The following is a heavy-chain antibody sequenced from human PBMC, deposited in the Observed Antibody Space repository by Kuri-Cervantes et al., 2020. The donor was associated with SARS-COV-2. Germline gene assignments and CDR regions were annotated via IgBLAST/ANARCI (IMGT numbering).Heavy chain of an antibody. CDR2: INHSGST. V-gene: IGHV4-38-2*02. J-gene: IGHJ4*02. CDR1: GYSISSGYY. D-gene: IGHD6-19*01. CDR3: ARAGIGAVAGNFDY. Sequence: CTVSGYSISSGYYWGWNRQPPGKGLEWIGSINHSGSTYYNPSLKSRITISVDSSKTQFLLKLSSVTAADTAVYYGARAGIGAVAGNFDYWGQGTLVTVSS.